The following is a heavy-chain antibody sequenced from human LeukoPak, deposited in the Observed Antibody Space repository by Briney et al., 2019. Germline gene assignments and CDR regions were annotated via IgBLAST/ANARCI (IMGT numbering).Heavy chain of an antibody. J-gene: IGHJ4*02. CDR2: ISGSGGST. Sequence: PGGSLRLSCAASGFTFSSYAMSWVRQAPGKGLEWVSAISGSGGSTYYADSVKGRFTISRDNSKNTLYLQMNSLRAEDTAVYYCANSLLWFGELSEDYWGQGTLVTVSS. CDR3: ANSLLWFGELSEDY. D-gene: IGHD3-10*01. CDR1: GFTFSSYA. V-gene: IGHV3-23*01.